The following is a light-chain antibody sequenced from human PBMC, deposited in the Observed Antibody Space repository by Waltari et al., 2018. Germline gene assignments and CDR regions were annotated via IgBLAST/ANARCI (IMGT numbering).Light chain of an antibody. J-gene: IGLJ1*01. V-gene: IGLV2-23*01. CDR2: EGS. Sequence: QSALTQPASVSGSPGQSITISCTGTSSDIGSYGLVSWYQHHPGKAPKVKIYEGSNRPSGVPDLFSGSRSGNTASLTISGLQAEDEADYYCCSYASSGTFVLGTGTKVTVL. CDR3: CSYASSGTFV. CDR1: SSDIGSYGL.